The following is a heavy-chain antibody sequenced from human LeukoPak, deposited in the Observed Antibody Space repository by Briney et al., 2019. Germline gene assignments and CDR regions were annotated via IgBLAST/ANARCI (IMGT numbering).Heavy chain of an antibody. CDR3: AKVGEVAGRANYYYYMDV. CDR2: ISSSGSTI. V-gene: IGHV3-48*03. D-gene: IGHD6-19*01. J-gene: IGHJ6*03. Sequence: GGSLRLSCAASGFTFSSYEMNWVRQAPGKGLEWVSYISSSGSTIYYADSVKGRFTISRDNAKNTLYLQMNSLRAEDTAVYHCAKVGEVAGRANYYYYMDVWGKGTTVTISS. CDR1: GFTFSSYE.